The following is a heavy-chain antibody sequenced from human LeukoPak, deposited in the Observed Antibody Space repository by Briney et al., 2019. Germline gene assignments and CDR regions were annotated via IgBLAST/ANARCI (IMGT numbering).Heavy chain of an antibody. V-gene: IGHV4-34*01. D-gene: IGHD3-9*01. CDR1: GGSISSYY. CDR3: ARRDILTGYYPDY. Sequence: SETLSLTCTVSGGSISSYYWSWIRQPPGKGLEWIGEINHSGSTNYNPSLKSRVTISVDTSKNQFSLKLSSVTAADTAVYYCARRDILTGYYPDYWGQGTLVTVSS. J-gene: IGHJ4*02. CDR2: INHSGST.